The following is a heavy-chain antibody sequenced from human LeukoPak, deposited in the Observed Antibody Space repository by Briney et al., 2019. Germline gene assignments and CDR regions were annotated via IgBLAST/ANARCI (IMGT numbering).Heavy chain of an antibody. V-gene: IGHV4-30-4*01. CDR3: ARGDGYNYFDY. CDR2: IYYSGST. Sequence: SQTLSLTCTVSGGSISSGDYYWSWLRQPPGKGLEWIGYIYYSGSTYYNPSLKSRVTISVDTSKNQFSLKLSSVTAADTAVYYCARGDGYNYFDYWGQGTLVTVSS. D-gene: IGHD5-24*01. CDR1: GGSISSGDYY. J-gene: IGHJ4*02.